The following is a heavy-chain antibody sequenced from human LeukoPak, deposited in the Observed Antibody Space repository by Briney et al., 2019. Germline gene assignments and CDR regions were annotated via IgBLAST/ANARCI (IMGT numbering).Heavy chain of an antibody. CDR2: IKQDGTEK. D-gene: IGHD6-19*01. Sequence: GESLRLSCTASGFTFTTYRMSWVRHPPGRGLEWVANIKQDGTEKYYVDSVKGRFTISRDNSKNTLYLQMNSLRAEDTAVYYCAKVYSAGWYPGYFDYWGQGTLVTVSS. V-gene: IGHV3-7*03. CDR3: AKVYSAGWYPGYFDY. J-gene: IGHJ4*02. CDR1: GFTFTTYR.